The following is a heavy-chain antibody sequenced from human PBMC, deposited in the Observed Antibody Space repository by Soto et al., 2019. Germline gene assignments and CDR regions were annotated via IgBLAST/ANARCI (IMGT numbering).Heavy chain of an antibody. V-gene: IGHV4-59*01. D-gene: IGHD2-15*01. Sequence: LETLSLTCTVSGGSISSYYWSWIRQPPGKGLEWIGYIYYIGSTNYNPSLKSRVTISVDTSKNQFSLKLSSVTAADTAAYYCAGGSLKYCSGGSCYWFDPWGQGTLVTVSS. J-gene: IGHJ5*02. CDR3: AGGSLKYCSGGSCYWFDP. CDR2: IYYIGST. CDR1: GGSISSYY.